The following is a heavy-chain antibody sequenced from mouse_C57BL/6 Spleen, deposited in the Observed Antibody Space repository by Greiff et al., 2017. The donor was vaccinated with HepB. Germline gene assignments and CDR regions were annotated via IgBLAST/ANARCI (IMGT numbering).Heavy chain of an antibody. CDR3: ARDGRSYYYAMDY. J-gene: IGHJ4*01. V-gene: IGHV3-6*01. CDR2: ISYDGSN. CDR1: GYSITSGYY. Sequence: EVKLQESGPGLVKPSQSLSLTCSVTGYSITSGYYWNWIRQFPGNKLEWMGYISYDGSNNYNPSLKNRISITRDTSKNQFFLKLNSVTTEDTATYYCARDGRSYYYAMDYWGQGTSVTVSS.